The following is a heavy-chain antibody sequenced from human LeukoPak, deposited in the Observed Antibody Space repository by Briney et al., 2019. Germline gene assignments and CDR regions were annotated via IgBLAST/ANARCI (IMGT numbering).Heavy chain of an antibody. CDR2: IYYSGAA. J-gene: IGHJ4*02. CDR1: GGSIRSSYY. V-gene: IGHV4-39*07. Sequence: SETLSLTCTVSGGSIRSSYYWDWIRQPPGKGLEWIGSIYYSGAAYYNPSLQSRVTMSVDTSKNQFSLKLTSVTAADTAVYYCARDANYYDSSGYYSGYFDYWGQGTLVTVSS. CDR3: ARDANYYDSSGYYSGYFDY. D-gene: IGHD3-22*01.